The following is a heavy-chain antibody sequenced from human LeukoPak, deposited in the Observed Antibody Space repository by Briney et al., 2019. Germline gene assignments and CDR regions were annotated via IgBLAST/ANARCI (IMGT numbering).Heavy chain of an antibody. CDR1: GGSISSYY. CDR3: ARIKNYYYYGMDV. J-gene: IGHJ6*02. Sequence: NPSQTLSLTCTVSGGSISSYYWSWIRQPPGKGLEWIGYIYYSGSTNYNPSLKSRVTISVDTSKNQFSLKLSSVTAADTAVYYCARIKNYYYYGMDVWGQGTTVTVSS. CDR2: IYYSGST. V-gene: IGHV4-59*01.